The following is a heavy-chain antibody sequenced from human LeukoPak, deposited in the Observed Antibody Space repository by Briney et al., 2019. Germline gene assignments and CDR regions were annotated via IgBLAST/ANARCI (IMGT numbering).Heavy chain of an antibody. J-gene: IGHJ5*02. V-gene: IGHV3-53*01. CDR1: GFTFSSYW. CDR2: IYGGGTT. D-gene: IGHD3-10*02. Sequence: PGGSLRLSCAASGFTFSSYWMHWVRQAPGKGLEWVSVIYGGGTTYYADSVKGRFTISRDNSKNTLYLQMNSLRAEDTAVYYCARITMSRFDPWGQGTLVTVS. CDR3: ARITMSRFDP.